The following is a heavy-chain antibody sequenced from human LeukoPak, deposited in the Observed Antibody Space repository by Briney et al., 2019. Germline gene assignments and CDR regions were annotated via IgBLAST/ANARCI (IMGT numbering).Heavy chain of an antibody. Sequence: GGSLRLSCAASGFTFSSYAMRWVRQAPGKGLEWVSALSADGGGTYYADSGRGRYSNPRDSSKNTLYLQMNSLRAEDTAIYYCAKAGGYCTSTSCYLFDWGQGTLVTVSS. CDR2: LSADGGGT. J-gene: IGHJ4*02. CDR3: AKAGGYCTSTSCYLFD. D-gene: IGHD2-2*01. CDR1: GFTFSSYA. V-gene: IGHV3-23*01.